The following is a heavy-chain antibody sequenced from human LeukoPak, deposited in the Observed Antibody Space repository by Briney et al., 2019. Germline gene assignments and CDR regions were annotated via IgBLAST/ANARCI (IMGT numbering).Heavy chain of an antibody. CDR1: GGSFSGYY. CDR3: ARTRGYYDILTGYSYYFDY. D-gene: IGHD3-9*01. CDR2: IYYSGCT. J-gene: IGHJ4*02. V-gene: IGHV4-39*01. Sequence: AETLSLTCAVYGGSFSGYYWGWIRQPPGKGLEWIGSIYYSGCTYYNPSLKSRVTISVDTSMNQFSLKLSSVTAADTAVYYCARTRGYYDILTGYSYYFDYWGQGTLVTVSS.